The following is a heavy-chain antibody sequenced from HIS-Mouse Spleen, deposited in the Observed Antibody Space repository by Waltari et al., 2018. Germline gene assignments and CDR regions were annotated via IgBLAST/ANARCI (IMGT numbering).Heavy chain of an antibody. CDR2: IYYSGST. J-gene: IGHJ2*01. CDR3: ARESPYSSSWYDWYFDL. V-gene: IGHV4-39*07. Sequence: QLQLQESGPGLVKPSETLSLTCTVSGGSISSSSYYWGWIRQPPGKGLGWIGSIYYSGSTSYNPSLKSRVTISVDTSKNQFSLKLSSVTAADTAVYYCARESPYSSSWYDWYFDLWGRGTLVTVSS. D-gene: IGHD6-13*01. CDR1: GGSISSSSYY.